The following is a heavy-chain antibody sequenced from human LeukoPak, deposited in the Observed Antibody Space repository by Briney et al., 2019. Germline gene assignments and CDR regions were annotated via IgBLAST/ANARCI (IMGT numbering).Heavy chain of an antibody. CDR1: GYTFTIYA. CDR2: INAGNGNT. D-gene: IGHD3-9*01. J-gene: IGHJ4*02. CDR3: ARVNYDILTGYSGAVYYFDY. Sequence: ASVKVSFKASGYTFTIYAMHWVRQAPGQRREWMGWINAGNGNTKYSQKFQGRVTITRDTSASTAYMELSSLRSEDTAVYYCARVNYDILTGYSGAVYYFDYWGQGTLVTVSS. V-gene: IGHV1-3*01.